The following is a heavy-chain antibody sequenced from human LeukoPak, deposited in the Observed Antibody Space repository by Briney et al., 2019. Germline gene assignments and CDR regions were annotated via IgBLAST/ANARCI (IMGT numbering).Heavy chain of an antibody. CDR1: GGSISSGGYY. CDR3: ARASYYYDSSGLY. Sequence: SETLSLTCTVSGGSISSGGYYWSWIRQHPGKGLEWIGYIYYSGSTYYNPSLKSRVTISVDTSKNQFSLKLSSVTAADTAVYYCARASYYYDSSGLYWGQGTLVTVSS. V-gene: IGHV4-31*03. CDR2: IYYSGST. D-gene: IGHD3-22*01. J-gene: IGHJ4*02.